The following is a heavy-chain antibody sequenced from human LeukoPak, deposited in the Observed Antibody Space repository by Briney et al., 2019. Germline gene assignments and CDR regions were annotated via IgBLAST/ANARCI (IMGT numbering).Heavy chain of an antibody. CDR3: ARARELLGDDAFDI. D-gene: IGHD1-26*01. J-gene: IGHJ3*02. Sequence: ASVKVPCKASGYTFTGYYMHWVRQAPGQGLEWMGWINPNSGGTNYAQKFQGRVTMTRDTSISTAYMELSRLRSDDTAVYYCARARELLGDDAFDIWGQGTMVTVSS. CDR2: INPNSGGT. CDR1: GYTFTGYY. V-gene: IGHV1-2*02.